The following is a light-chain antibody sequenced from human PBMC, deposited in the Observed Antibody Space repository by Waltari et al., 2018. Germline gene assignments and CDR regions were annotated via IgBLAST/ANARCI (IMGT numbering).Light chain of an antibody. Sequence: SYELTQPPSVSVSPGQTARITCSGDALPKPYAYWYQQKPGQAPVLVIYKDSERPSGIPERFSGSSSGTTVTLTISGVQAEDEADYYCQSADSSAWVFGGGTKLTVL. J-gene: IGLJ3*02. V-gene: IGLV3-25*03. CDR3: QSADSSAWV. CDR2: KDS. CDR1: ALPKPY.